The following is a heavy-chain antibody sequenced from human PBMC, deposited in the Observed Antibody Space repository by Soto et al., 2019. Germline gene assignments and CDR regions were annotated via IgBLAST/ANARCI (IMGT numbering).Heavy chain of an antibody. V-gene: IGHV3-30-3*01. CDR3: ARDRSWRTTVVKLVDY. D-gene: IGHD4-17*01. Sequence: PGGSLRLSCAASGFTFSSYAMHWVRQAPGKGLEWVAVISYDGSNKYYADSVKGRFTISRDNSKNTLYLQMNSLRAEDTAVYYCARDRSWRTTVVKLVDYWGQGTLVTVSS. J-gene: IGHJ4*02. CDR1: GFTFSSYA. CDR2: ISYDGSNK.